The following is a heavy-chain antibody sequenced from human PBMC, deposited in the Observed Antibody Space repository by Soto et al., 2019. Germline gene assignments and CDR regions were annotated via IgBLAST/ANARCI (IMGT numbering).Heavy chain of an antibody. D-gene: IGHD5-12*01. CDR2: IIPIFGTA. Sequence: VASEKASCKASGGTFSNYAISWVRQAPGQGLEWMGGIIPIFGTANYAQKFQGRVTITADESTSTAYMELSSLRSDDTAVYYCERVIDSPTEDPDSGRPYDPDRRHLYYFDYWRQGTLVAVSS. V-gene: IGHV1-69*13. J-gene: IGHJ4*02. CDR3: ERVIDSPTEDPDSGRPYDPDRRHLYYFDY. CDR1: GGTFSNYA.